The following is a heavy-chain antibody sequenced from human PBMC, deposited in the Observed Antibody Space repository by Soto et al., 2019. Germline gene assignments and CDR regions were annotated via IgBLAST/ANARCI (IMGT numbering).Heavy chain of an antibody. CDR1: GYTFTSYG. CDR2: ISAYNSNT. J-gene: IGHJ4*02. CDR3: ARRAYDYIWGSYRTYYFDY. Sequence: ASVKVSCKASGYTFTSYGISWVRQAPGQGLEWMGWISAYNSNTNYAQKLQGRVTMTTDTYMELRGLRSDDTAVYYCARRAYDYIWGSYRTYYFDYWGQGTLVTVSS. V-gene: IGHV1-18*01. D-gene: IGHD3-16*02.